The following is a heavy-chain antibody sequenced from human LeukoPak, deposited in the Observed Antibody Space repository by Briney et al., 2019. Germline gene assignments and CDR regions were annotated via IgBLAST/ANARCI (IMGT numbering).Heavy chain of an antibody. Sequence: PGGSLRLSCAASGFTFSSYWMHWVRQAPGKGLVWVSRINSDGSSTSYVDSVKGRFTISRDNAKNTLYLQMNSLRAEDTAVYYCARDKLVRRITIFGVVTPTHNWFDPWGQGTLVTVSS. CDR3: ARDKLVRRITIFGVVTPTHNWFDP. CDR1: GFTFSSYW. D-gene: IGHD3-3*01. CDR2: INSDGSST. J-gene: IGHJ5*02. V-gene: IGHV3-74*01.